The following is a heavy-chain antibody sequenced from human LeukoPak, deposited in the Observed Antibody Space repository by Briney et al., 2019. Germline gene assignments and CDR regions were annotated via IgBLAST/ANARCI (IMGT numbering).Heavy chain of an antibody. CDR3: AGGLLWFGELSPVVFYY. Sequence: GASVTVSFTSSGYTFTVYYMHWVRQAPGQGPEWMGWINPNSSGTNDAQNIQGRVTMNRHTSISTAYMEPSRLRSEGTAVYYFAGGLLWFGELSPVVFYYCGEGTLVTVSS. CDR1: GYTFTVYY. V-gene: IGHV1-2*02. J-gene: IGHJ4*02. CDR2: INPNSSGT. D-gene: IGHD3-10*01.